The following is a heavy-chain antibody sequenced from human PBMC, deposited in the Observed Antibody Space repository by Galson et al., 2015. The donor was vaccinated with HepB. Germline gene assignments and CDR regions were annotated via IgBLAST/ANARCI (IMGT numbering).Heavy chain of an antibody. Sequence: SETLSLTCTVSGGSISSGSYYWSWIRQPPGKGLEWIGYIYYSGSTNYNPSLKSRVTISVDTSKNRFSLKLSSVTAADTAVYYCARGVLLWFGEPYYFDYWGQGTLVTVSS. D-gene: IGHD3-10*01. V-gene: IGHV4-61*01. CDR3: ARGVLLWFGEPYYFDY. CDR1: GGSISSGSYY. J-gene: IGHJ4*02. CDR2: IYYSGST.